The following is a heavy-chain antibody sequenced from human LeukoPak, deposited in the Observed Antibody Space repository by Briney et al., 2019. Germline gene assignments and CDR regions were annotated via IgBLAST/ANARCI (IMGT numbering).Heavy chain of an antibody. V-gene: IGHV3-23*01. CDR2: ISGSGGST. CDR1: GFTFSNYA. D-gene: IGHD2-2*01. CDR3: AKSPRPHIVVVQSYFDY. J-gene: IGHJ4*02. Sequence: GGSLRLSCGASGFTFSNYAMSWVRQAPGKGLEWVSAISGSGGSTYYADSVKGRFTISRDNSKNTLYLQMNSLRAEDTAVYYCAKSPRPHIVVVQSYFDYWGQGTLVTVSS.